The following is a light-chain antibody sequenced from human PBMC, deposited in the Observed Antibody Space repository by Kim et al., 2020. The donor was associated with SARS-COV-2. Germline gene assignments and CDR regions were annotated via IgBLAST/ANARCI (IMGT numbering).Light chain of an antibody. Sequence: PGERATLSCRASQSVTRRYLAWYQQKPGQAPRLLMNGVSSRATGIPDRFSGSGSGTDFTLSISTLEPEDFAVYYCQQYKSVPFTFGGGTKVDIK. V-gene: IGKV3-20*01. CDR2: GVS. CDR3: QQYKSVPFT. CDR1: QSVTRRY. J-gene: IGKJ4*01.